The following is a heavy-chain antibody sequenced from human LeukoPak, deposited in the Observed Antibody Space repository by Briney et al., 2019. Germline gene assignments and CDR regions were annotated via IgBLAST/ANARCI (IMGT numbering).Heavy chain of an antibody. J-gene: IGHJ3*02. V-gene: IGHV3-30-3*01. CDR2: ISYDGSNK. CDR3: ARDPHDYGGNSGVNAFDI. CDR1: GFSFSSYA. D-gene: IGHD4-23*01. Sequence: GGSLRLSCAASGFSFSSYAMHWVRQAPGKGLEWVAVISYDGSNKYYADSVKGRFTISRDNSKNTLYPQMNSLRAEDTAVYYCARDPHDYGGNSGVNAFDIWGQGTMVTVSS.